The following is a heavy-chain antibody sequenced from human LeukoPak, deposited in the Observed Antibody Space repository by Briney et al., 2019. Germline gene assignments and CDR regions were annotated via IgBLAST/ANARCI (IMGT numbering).Heavy chain of an antibody. CDR2: ISSGSNNI. CDR3: ARDESDWFGVDY. CDR1: GFNFSIYS. V-gene: IGHV3-48*04. D-gene: IGHD3-10*01. J-gene: IGHJ4*02. Sequence: GGSLRLSCVASGFNFSIYSMNWVRQAPGKGLEWVSSISSGSNNIYYADSVKGRFTISRDNAKNSLYLQMTSLRAEDTAVYYCARDESDWFGVDYWGQGTLVTVSS.